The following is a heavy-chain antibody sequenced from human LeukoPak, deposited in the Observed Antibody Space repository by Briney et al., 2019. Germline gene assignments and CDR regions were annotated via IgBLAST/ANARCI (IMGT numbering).Heavy chain of an antibody. Sequence: GGSLRLSCAASGFTFSSYAMHWVRQAPGKGLEGVAVISYDGSNKYYADSVKGRFTISRDNSKNTLYLQTNSLRAEDTAVYYCARTPVTVYGMDVWGKGTTVTVSS. CDR2: ISYDGSNK. CDR1: GFTFSSYA. V-gene: IGHV3-30*04. J-gene: IGHJ6*04. CDR3: ARTPVTVYGMDV. D-gene: IGHD4-17*01.